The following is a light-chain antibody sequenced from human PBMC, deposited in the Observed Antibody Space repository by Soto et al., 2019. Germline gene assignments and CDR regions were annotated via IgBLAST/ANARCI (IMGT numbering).Light chain of an antibody. CDR3: SSYTSSSTVV. Sequence: QSVLTQPASVSGSPGQSITISCTGTSSDVGGYKYVSWYQQHPGKAPKLMIYEVSNRPSGVSNRFSGSKSGNTASLTISGLQAEDAADYYCSSYTSSSTVVFGGGTKLTVL. V-gene: IGLV2-14*01. J-gene: IGLJ2*01. CDR1: SSDVGGYKY. CDR2: EVS.